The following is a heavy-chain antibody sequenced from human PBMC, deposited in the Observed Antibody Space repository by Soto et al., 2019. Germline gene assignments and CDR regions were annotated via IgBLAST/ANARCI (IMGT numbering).Heavy chain of an antibody. CDR3: ARYIVVVPAAIYWFDP. J-gene: IGHJ5*02. CDR2: VYYSGTA. CDR1: GGSINNYH. Sequence: PSETLSLTCTVSGGSINNYHWSWIRQPPGKGLEWVGYVYYSGTANYNPSLKSRVTISVDTSKNQFSLKLSSVTAADTAVYYCARYIVVVPAAIYWFDPWGQGTLVTVSS. V-gene: IGHV4-59*08. D-gene: IGHD2-2*01.